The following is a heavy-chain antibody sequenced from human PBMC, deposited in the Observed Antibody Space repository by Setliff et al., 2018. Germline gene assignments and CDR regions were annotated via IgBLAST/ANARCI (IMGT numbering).Heavy chain of an antibody. CDR3: ARDHAYGSRFYYYYYNMDV. Sequence: GGSLRLSCVASGFTFSSYWMSWVRQAPGKGLEWVSAISASGSTYYADFAKGRFTVSRDNSKNTLYLQMNSLRAEDTAVYYCARDHAYGSRFYYYYYNMDVWGQGTTVTVSS. D-gene: IGHD3-10*01. J-gene: IGHJ6*02. CDR1: GFTFSSYW. CDR2: ISASGST. V-gene: IGHV3-23*01.